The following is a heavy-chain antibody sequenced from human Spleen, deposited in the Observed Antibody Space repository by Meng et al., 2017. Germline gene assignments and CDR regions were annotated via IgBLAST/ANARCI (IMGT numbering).Heavy chain of an antibody. CDR1: GEPLSGKY. CDR2: IAHRRST. D-gene: IGHD3-16*01. Sequence: SEILSPTCAVHGEPLSGKYWSWIGQLPGKGLVWIGEIAHRRSTNNNPSLKSRVTISLDTSKNQFSLKLNSVTAAKAAVYYGTISGLYYDHHGPPFSWFDPWGQGTLVTVSS. V-gene: IGHV4-34*01. CDR3: TISGLYYDHHGPPFSWFDP. J-gene: IGHJ5*02.